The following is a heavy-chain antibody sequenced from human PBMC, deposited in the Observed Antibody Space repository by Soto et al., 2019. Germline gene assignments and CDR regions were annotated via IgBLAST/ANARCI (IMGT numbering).Heavy chain of an antibody. J-gene: IGHJ6*02. CDR2: VYSRGAT. CDR3: ARSSGDDFFYYGMDV. D-gene: IGHD4-17*01. Sequence: QVELQESGPGLVKPSETLSLTCSVSGASITSHYWNWIRQSAGEGLQWIGRVYSRGATNYNPSLKSRVTISGDTSNNHFSLKLTSVTAADTAVYYCARSSGDDFFYYGMDVWGHGTTVTVSS. CDR1: GASITSHY. V-gene: IGHV4-4*07.